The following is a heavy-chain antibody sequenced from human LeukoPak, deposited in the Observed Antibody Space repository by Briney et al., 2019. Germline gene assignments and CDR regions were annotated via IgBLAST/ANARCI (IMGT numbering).Heavy chain of an antibody. CDR3: ARTHCGGGSCDTFDP. J-gene: IGHJ5*02. Sequence: SATLSLTCNVFGVSISNYFWSWLRQPAGRGLEWIGRFYASGTTYYNPSLRSRVTLSMDTSKNHFSLKLTSVTAADTAVYYCARTHCGGGSCDTFDPWGQGTLVTVSS. CDR2: FYASGTT. V-gene: IGHV4-4*07. CDR1: GVSISNYF. D-gene: IGHD2-21*01.